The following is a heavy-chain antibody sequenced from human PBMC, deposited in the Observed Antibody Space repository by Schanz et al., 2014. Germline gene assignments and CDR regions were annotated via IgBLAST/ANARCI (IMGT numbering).Heavy chain of an antibody. CDR1: GFTFSSYR. J-gene: IGHJ5*02. Sequence: QVQLVESGGGVVQPGGSLRLSCVASGFTFSSYRMHWVRQAPGKGLEWVALIRYDGITKYYLDSVKGRFSVSRDNSKNTLYLQMNRLRADDTAVYYCAKDQLANYRGSGYNWFDPWGQGTLVTVSS. CDR2: IRYDGITK. V-gene: IGHV3-30*02. CDR3: AKDQLANYRGSGYNWFDP. D-gene: IGHD3-10*01.